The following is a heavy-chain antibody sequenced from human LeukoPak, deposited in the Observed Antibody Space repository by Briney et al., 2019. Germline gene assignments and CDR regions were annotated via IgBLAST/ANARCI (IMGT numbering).Heavy chain of an antibody. D-gene: IGHD6-13*01. J-gene: IGHJ4*02. Sequence: GGSLRLSCAASGFTFSSYGMHWVRQAPGKGLEWVAVIWYDGSNKYYADSVKGRFTISRDNSKNTLYLQMNSLRAADTAVYYCARGQWSAAHFAYWGQGTLVTVSS. CDR3: ARGQWSAAHFAY. CDR2: IWYDGSNK. V-gene: IGHV3-33*01. CDR1: GFTFSSYG.